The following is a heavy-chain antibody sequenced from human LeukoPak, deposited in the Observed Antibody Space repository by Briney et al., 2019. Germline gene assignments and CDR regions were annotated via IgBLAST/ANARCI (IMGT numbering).Heavy chain of an antibody. D-gene: IGHD1-14*01. CDR3: AREGVAISGTGIQVASYGMDV. CDR1: GGSISSSSYY. V-gene: IGHV4-39*07. Sequence: SETLSLTCTVSGGSISSSSYYWGWIRQPPGKGLEWIGSIYYSGSTYYNPSLKSRVTISVDTSKNQFSLKLISVTAADTAVYYCAREGVAISGTGIQVASYGMDVWGQGTTVTVSS. CDR2: IYYSGST. J-gene: IGHJ6*02.